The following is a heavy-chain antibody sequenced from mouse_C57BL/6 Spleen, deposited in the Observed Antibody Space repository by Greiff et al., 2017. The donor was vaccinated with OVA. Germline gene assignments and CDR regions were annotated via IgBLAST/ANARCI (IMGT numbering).Heavy chain of an antibody. Sequence: QVQLQQPGAELVKPGASVKLSCKASGYTFTSYWMQWVKQRPGQGLEWIGEIDPSDSYTNYNQKFKGKATLTVDTSSSTAYMQLSSLTSEDSAVYYCARRYLYAMDCWGQGTSVTVAS. CDR2: IDPSDSYT. CDR1: GYTFTSYW. J-gene: IGHJ4*01. V-gene: IGHV1-50*01. D-gene: IGHD1-1*01. CDR3: ARRYLYAMDC.